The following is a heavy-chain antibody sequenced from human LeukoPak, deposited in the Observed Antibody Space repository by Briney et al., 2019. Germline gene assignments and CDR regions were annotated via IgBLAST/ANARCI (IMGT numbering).Heavy chain of an antibody. D-gene: IGHD2-21*02. Sequence: SETLSLTCTVSGGSISSSSYYWGWIRQPPGKGLEWIGSIYYSGSTYYNPSLKSRVTISVDTSKNQFSLKLSSVTAADTAVYYCARGARVVTFDYWGQGTLVTVSS. V-gene: IGHV4-39*01. CDR2: IYYSGST. CDR3: ARGARVVTFDY. J-gene: IGHJ4*02. CDR1: GGSISSSSYY.